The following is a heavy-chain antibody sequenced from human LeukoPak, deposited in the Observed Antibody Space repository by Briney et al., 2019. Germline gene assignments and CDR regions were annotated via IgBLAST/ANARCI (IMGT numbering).Heavy chain of an antibody. CDR2: INPNSGGT. CDR1: GYTFTGYY. V-gene: IGHV1-2*02. D-gene: IGHD1-7*01. J-gene: IGHJ4*02. CDR3: ARAKNWNLGYYFDY. Sequence: ASVKVSCKASGYTFTGYYMHWVRQAPGQGLEWMGWINPNSGGTNYAQKFQGRVTMTRDTSISTAYMELRRLRSDDTAVYYCARAKNWNLGYYFDYWGQGTLVTVSS.